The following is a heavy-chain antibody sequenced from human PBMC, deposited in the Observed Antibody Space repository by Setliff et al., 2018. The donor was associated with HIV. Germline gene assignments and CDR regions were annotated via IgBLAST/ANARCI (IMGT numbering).Heavy chain of an antibody. Sequence: PPETLTLTCTVSGASISTTTYDWGWIRQTPGKGLEWIGSIHYTGNTYNTPSLKSRLTKPVDASKNQSSLKLTSVTAAATAIYFCAREGDGIDYWGQGILVTVSS. CDR3: AREGDGIDY. CDR2: IHYTGNT. V-gene: IGHV4-39*02. J-gene: IGHJ4*02. D-gene: IGHD2-21*02. CDR1: GASISTTTYD.